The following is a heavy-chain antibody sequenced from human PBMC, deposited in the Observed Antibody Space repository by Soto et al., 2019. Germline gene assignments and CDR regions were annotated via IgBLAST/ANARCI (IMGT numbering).Heavy chain of an antibody. CDR2: INPNSGGT. CDR3: ARDPEDGGWYYGMDV. Sequence: QVQLVQSGAEVKKPGASVKVSCKASGYTFTGYYMHWVRQAPGQGLEWMGWINPNSGGTNYAQKFQGRVTMTRDTSISTAYMELSRLRSYDTAVYYCARDPEDGGWYYGMDVWGQGTTVTVSS. V-gene: IGHV1-2*02. CDR1: GYTFTGYY. J-gene: IGHJ6*02. D-gene: IGHD6-19*01.